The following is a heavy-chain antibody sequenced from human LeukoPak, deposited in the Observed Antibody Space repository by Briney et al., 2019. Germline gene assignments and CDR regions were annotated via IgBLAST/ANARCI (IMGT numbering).Heavy chain of an antibody. CDR3: AKIVQFTAATGTGLYY. J-gene: IGHJ4*02. CDR2: IWYDGSYI. CDR1: GFTFSYYG. D-gene: IGHD6-13*01. V-gene: IGHV3-33*06. Sequence: GGSLRLSCAASGFTFSYYGMHWVRQAPGKGLDWVAVIWYDGSYIYYADSVKGRFTISRDNSKNTMYLQMNSLRAEDTAVYYCAKIVQFTAATGTGLYYRGQGTLVTVSP.